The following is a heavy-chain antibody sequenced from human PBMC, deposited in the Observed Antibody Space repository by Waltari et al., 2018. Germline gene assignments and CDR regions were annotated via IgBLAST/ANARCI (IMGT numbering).Heavy chain of an antibody. CDR2: INEDESKS. J-gene: IGHJ4*02. CDR1: ELTFRNYW. V-gene: IGHV3-7*01. Sequence: EMQLVESGGGLVQPGGSLRLFCAAAELTFRNYWMTWVRQAPGRGLEWVANINEDESKSFYVDSVKGRFTISRDNAKNSLYLQMNSLRAEDTAIYYCASGPDHGDFWGQGTLVTVSS. CDR3: ASGPDHGDF.